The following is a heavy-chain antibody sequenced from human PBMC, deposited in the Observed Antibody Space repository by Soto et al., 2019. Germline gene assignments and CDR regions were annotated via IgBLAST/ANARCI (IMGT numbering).Heavy chain of an antibody. CDR3: ANSRYASNVYHYWYFDY. D-gene: IGHD3-22*01. J-gene: IGHJ4*02. Sequence: PGGSLRLSCAASGLNFSRYWMHWVRQAPGKGLEWVANIKEDGSERHYVDSVKGRFAISRDNAKSFLYLQINSLRAEDTAVYYCANSRYASNVYHYWYFDYWGRGTLVIVSS. V-gene: IGHV3-7*01. CDR1: GLNFSRYW. CDR2: IKEDGSER.